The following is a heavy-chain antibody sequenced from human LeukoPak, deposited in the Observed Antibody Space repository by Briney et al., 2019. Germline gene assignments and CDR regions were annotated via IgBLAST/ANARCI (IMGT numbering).Heavy chain of an antibody. CDR3: AKDPRITMIVVVTTHFDY. V-gene: IGHV3-23*01. Sequence: GGSLRLSCSASQFTFSTYWMTWVRQAPGKGLEWVSAISGSGGSTYYADSVKGRFTISRGNSKNTLYLQMNSLRAEDTAVYYCAKDPRITMIVVVTTHFDYWGQGTLVTVSS. D-gene: IGHD3-22*01. J-gene: IGHJ4*02. CDR1: QFTFSTYW. CDR2: ISGSGGST.